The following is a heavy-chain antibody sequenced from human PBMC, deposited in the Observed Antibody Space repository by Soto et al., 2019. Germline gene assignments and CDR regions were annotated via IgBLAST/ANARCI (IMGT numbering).Heavy chain of an antibody. CDR2: LSGSGGST. Sequence: EVQLVESGGGWVQPGGSLRLSCAASGFTFSSYAMRWGRQAPGKGREWVSALSGSGGSTYYADSVKGRLTISRDNSNNTLYLQMNSLRAEDTAVYYCAKDPKPSDSWTGYLDYWGQGTLVTVSS. J-gene: IGHJ4*02. CDR3: AKDPKPSDSWTGYLDY. V-gene: IGHV3-23*04. D-gene: IGHD3-9*01. CDR1: GFTFSSYA.